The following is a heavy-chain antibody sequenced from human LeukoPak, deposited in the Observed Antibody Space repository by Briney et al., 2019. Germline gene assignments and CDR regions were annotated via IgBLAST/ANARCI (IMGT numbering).Heavy chain of an antibody. CDR2: INPSGGTT. J-gene: IGHJ4*02. Sequence: ATVKVSCKASGYTFTSYYMHWVRHPPGQGLEWMGIINPSGGTTRHAQRFQGRVAMTRDTSTSRVYMELSSLGTEDTAVYYCARIRGYSDYERDYWGRGTLVSVSS. CDR3: ARIRGYSDYERDY. D-gene: IGHD5-12*01. CDR1: GYTFTSYY. V-gene: IGHV1-46*01.